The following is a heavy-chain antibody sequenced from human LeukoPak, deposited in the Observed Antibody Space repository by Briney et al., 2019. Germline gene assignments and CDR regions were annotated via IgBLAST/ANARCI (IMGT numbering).Heavy chain of an antibody. V-gene: IGHV3-48*01. J-gene: IGHJ4*02. CDR1: GFTFSSYS. Sequence: GGSLRLSCAASGFTFSSYSMNWVRQAPGKGLEWVSYVSSSSSTIYYADSVKGRFTISRDNAKNSLYLQMNSLRAEDTAVYYCARDHSGSYYGPTFDYWGQGTLVTVSS. CDR3: ARDHSGSYYGPTFDY. D-gene: IGHD1-26*01. CDR2: VSSSSSTI.